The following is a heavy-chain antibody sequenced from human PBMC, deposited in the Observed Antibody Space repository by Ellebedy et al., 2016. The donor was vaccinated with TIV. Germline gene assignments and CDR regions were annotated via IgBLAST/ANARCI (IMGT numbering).Heavy chain of an antibody. J-gene: IGHJ4*02. V-gene: IGHV3-30-3*01. CDR2: ISHDGSSQ. CDR3: ARELDKSSGWYGGAAY. D-gene: IGHD6-19*01. CDR1: GFTFDSYA. Sequence: PGGSLRLSCVASGFTFDSYAMHRVRQAPGKGLEWVAVISHDGSSQYYADSVKGRFTVYRDNSMTTVYLEMNSLRAEDTALYYCARELDKSSGWYGGAAYWGQGTQVTVSS.